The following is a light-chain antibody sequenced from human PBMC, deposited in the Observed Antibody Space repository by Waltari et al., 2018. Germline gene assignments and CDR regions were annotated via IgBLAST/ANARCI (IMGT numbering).Light chain of an antibody. CDR2: EVS. Sequence: QSALTQPASVSGSPGQSITVSCTGTSSDVGSYNLVSWYPHHPPQAPKLMIYEVSKRPSGVSKRFSGSKSGNTASLTIAGLQPEDEADYYCCSYAGANTYVFGSGTKVTVL. CDR1: SSDVGSYNL. J-gene: IGLJ1*01. CDR3: CSYAGANTYV. V-gene: IGLV2-23*02.